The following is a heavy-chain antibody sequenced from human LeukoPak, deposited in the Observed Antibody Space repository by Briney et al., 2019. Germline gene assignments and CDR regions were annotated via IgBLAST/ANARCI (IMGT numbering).Heavy chain of an antibody. CDR3: ARAPRLSSSGYYYGPYDY. Sequence: GGSLRLSCAASGFTFSSYSMNWVRQAPGKGLEWVSSISSSSSYIYYADSVKGRFTISRDNAKNSLYLQMNSLRAEDTAVYYCARAPRLSSSGYYYGPYDYWGQGTLVTVSS. CDR1: GFTFSSYS. V-gene: IGHV3-21*01. D-gene: IGHD3-22*01. J-gene: IGHJ4*02. CDR2: ISSSSSYI.